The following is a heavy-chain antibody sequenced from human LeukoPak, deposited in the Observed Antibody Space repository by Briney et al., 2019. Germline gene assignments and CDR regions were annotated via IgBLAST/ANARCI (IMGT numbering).Heavy chain of an antibody. CDR2: IYTGGNT. CDR3: ARKYTYGLD. V-gene: IGHV3-66*01. J-gene: IGHJ4*02. D-gene: IGHD5-18*01. CDR1: GFPVSSNF. Sequence: GGSLRLSWAASGFPVSSNFMSRGPPAPGQGPGLVSVIYTGGNTYYADPVRGRFTLFRDNSKNTLYDQMNSLRAEDTAMYYCARKYTYGLDWGQGTLVTVSS.